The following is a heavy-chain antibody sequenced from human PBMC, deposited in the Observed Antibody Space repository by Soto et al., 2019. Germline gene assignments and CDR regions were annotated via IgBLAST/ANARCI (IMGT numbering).Heavy chain of an antibody. Sequence: QVQLQQWGAGLLKPSETLSLTCAVNGGSFSAYYWTWIRQPPGRGLEWIGEIDHSGSTNYNPSLESRVTISIDTAKYRFALNVTSVTAADTAVYYCVRGLRYSGMDVWGQVTTVTVS. J-gene: IGHJ6*02. CDR3: VRGLRYSGMDV. CDR2: IDHSGST. V-gene: IGHV4-34*01. CDR1: GGSFSAYY.